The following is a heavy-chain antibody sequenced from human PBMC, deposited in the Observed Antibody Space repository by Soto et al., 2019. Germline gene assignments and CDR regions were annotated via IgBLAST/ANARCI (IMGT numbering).Heavy chain of an antibody. CDR2: ISFGGGTT. CDR3: AKSFGDILTGYDY. Sequence: EVQLLESGGGLVQPGESLRLSCAAFGFIFDTYAMTWLRQAPGKGLEWVSSISFGGGTTNYADSVKGRFTISRDNSKNTLYLQMNSMRDEDTAVYCCAKSFGDILTGYDYWGQGTLVTVSS. V-gene: IGHV3-23*01. CDR1: GFIFDTYA. J-gene: IGHJ4*02. D-gene: IGHD3-9*01.